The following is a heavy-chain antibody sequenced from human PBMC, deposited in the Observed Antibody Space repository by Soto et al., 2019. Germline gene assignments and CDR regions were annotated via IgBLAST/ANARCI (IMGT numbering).Heavy chain of an antibody. Sequence: EVQLVESGGGLVQPGGSLRLSCAASGFTFSSYSMNWVRQAPGKGLEWVSYISSSSSTIYYADSVKGRFTISRDNAKNSLYLQMNGLRDEDTAVYYCARDGRQPPPVLGHRVVIRDAFDIWGQGTMVTVSS. CDR3: ARDGRQPPPVLGHRVVIRDAFDI. V-gene: IGHV3-48*02. CDR2: ISSSSSTI. D-gene: IGHD2-2*01. CDR1: GFTFSSYS. J-gene: IGHJ3*02.